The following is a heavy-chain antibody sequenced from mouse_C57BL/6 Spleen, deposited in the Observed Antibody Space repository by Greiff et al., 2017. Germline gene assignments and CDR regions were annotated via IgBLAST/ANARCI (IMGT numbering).Heavy chain of an antibody. J-gene: IGHJ3*01. V-gene: IGHV1-69*01. CDR3: ARGDGSSYPFAY. CDR1: GYTFTSYW. D-gene: IGHD1-1*01. Sequence: QVQLQQSGAELVMPGASVKLSCKASGYTFTSYWMHWVKQRPGQGLEWIGEIDPSDSYTNYNQKFKGKSTLTVDKSSSTAYMQLSSLTSEDSAVYYCARGDGSSYPFAYWGQGTLVTVSA. CDR2: IDPSDSYT.